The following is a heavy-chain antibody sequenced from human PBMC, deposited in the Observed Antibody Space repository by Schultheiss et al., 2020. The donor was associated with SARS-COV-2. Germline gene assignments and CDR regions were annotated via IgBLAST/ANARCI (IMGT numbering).Heavy chain of an antibody. D-gene: IGHD2-15*01. J-gene: IGHJ5*02. CDR1: GYRFTSYW. CDR3: AKRLHNVLMPDSWFDP. V-gene: IGHV5-51*01. CDR2: IYPGDSDT. Sequence: GGSLRLSCEGSGYRFTSYWIGWVRQMPGKGLEWMGIIYPGDSDTRYSPSFQGQVTISVDKSINTAYLQWSSLKTSDTAVYYCAKRLHNVLMPDSWFDPWGQGTLVTVSS.